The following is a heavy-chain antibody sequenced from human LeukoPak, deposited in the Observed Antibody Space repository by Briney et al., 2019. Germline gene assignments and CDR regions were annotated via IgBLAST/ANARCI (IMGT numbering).Heavy chain of an antibody. CDR3: ARADENFDV. V-gene: IGHV3-48*03. Sequence: GGSLRLSCAASGFTFSSYEMNWVRQAPGKGLEWVSYISSSGSTKYYADSVKGRFTISRDNAKNSLYLQMSSLRDEDTAVYYCARADENFDVWGQGTLFTVSS. CDR1: GFTFSSYE. CDR2: ISSSGSTK. J-gene: IGHJ4*02.